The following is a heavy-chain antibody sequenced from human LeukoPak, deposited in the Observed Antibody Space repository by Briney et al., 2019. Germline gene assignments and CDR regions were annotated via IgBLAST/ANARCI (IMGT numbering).Heavy chain of an antibody. D-gene: IGHD6-19*01. Sequence: SLTLSRSASGVTFCSFGMQWVPPAPGGGLEWGANIWYDGRNKYYADPVKGRLTISRDKSKNTQYLQMNSLRAEDTAVYYCARDFQQWLAAYYYGMDVWGKGTTVTVSS. CDR3: ARDFQQWLAAYYYGMDV. J-gene: IGHJ6*04. CDR2: IWYDGRNK. CDR1: GVTFCSFG. V-gene: IGHV3-33*01.